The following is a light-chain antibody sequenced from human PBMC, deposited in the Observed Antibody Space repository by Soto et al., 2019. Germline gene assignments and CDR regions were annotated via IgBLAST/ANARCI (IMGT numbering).Light chain of an antibody. CDR3: AAWDDSLNGFV. CDR1: SSNIGSNT. CDR2: TNN. V-gene: IGLV1-44*01. J-gene: IGLJ1*01. Sequence: QSVLTQPPSASGAPGQRVTISCSGSSSNIGSNTVNWYQQLPGTAPNLLIYTNNQRPSGARDRFSGSRSGTSASLAISGLQSEDEADYYCAAWDDSLNGFVFGTGTKVTVL.